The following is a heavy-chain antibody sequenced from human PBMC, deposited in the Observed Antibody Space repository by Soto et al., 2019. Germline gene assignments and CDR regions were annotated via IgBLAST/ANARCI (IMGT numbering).Heavy chain of an antibody. CDR1: GGSISSSSYY. J-gene: IGHJ5*02. D-gene: IGHD3-9*01. CDR3: ARLGWSEHYDILTGYYRPGWFDP. V-gene: IGHV4-39*01. CDR2: IYYSGST. Sequence: QLQLQESGPGLVKPSETLSLTCTVSGGSISSSSYYWGWIRQPPGKGLEWIGSIYYSGSTYYNPSLKSRVTRSVDPSQSRSSLKLSSVTAADTAVYYCARLGWSEHYDILTGYYRPGWFDPWGQGTLVTVSS.